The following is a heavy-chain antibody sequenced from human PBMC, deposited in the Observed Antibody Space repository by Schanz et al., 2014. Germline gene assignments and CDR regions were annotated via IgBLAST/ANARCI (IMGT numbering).Heavy chain of an antibody. CDR3: AVLGGFGELPLDY. CDR1: GFTFRGHA. J-gene: IGHJ4*02. V-gene: IGHV3-30*04. Sequence: VRLVESGGGLVEPGGSLRLSCSGSGFTFRGHAMHWVRQAPGQGLEKVAVTSTDGTKTYYAASVRGRFTISRDNSKNTLYLQMNSLRAEDTAVYYCAVLGGFGELPLDYRGQGTLLIVSS. D-gene: IGHD3-10*01. CDR2: TSTDGTKT.